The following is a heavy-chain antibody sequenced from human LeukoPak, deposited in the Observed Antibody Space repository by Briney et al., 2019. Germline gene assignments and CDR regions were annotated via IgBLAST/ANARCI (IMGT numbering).Heavy chain of an antibody. CDR1: GFTFDDYA. CDR3: AKDGRSRIAVAGS. CDR2: ISWNSGSI. Sequence: GGSLRLSCAASGFTFDDYAMHWVRQAPGKGLEWVSGISWNSGSIGYADSVKGRFTISRDNAKNSLYLQMNSLRAEDTALYYCAKDGRSRIAVAGSWGQGTLVTVSS. D-gene: IGHD6-19*01. V-gene: IGHV3-9*01. J-gene: IGHJ4*02.